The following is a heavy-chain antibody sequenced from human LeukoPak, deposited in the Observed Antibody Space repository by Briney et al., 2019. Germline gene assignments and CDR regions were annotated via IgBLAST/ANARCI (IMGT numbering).Heavy chain of an antibody. CDR1: GDSVSSNSAA. J-gene: IGHJ2*01. Sequence: SQTLSLTCAISGDSVSSNSAAWNWIRQSPSRGLEWLGRTYYRSKWYNDYAVSVKSRISIDPDTSKNQFSLQLNSVTPEDTAVYYCARESGYCSGGSCYWYFGLWGRGTLVTVSS. D-gene: IGHD2-15*01. V-gene: IGHV6-1*01. CDR3: ARESGYCSGGSCYWYFGL. CDR2: TYYRSKWYN.